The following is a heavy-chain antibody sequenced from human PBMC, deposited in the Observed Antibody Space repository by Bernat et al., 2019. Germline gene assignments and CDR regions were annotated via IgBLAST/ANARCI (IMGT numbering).Heavy chain of an antibody. Sequence: EVQLVESGGGLVQPGGSLRLSCAASGFTFSSYEMNWVRQAPGKGLEWVSYISSSGSTIYYATSGKGRFTISRDNAKNSLYLQKNSLRAEDTAVYYCARDSHVRAGRGGGFDYWGQGTLVTVSS. CDR2: ISSSGSTI. CDR3: ARDSHVRAGRGGGFDY. D-gene: IGHD3-10*01. J-gene: IGHJ4*02. CDR1: GFTFSSYE. V-gene: IGHV3-48*03.